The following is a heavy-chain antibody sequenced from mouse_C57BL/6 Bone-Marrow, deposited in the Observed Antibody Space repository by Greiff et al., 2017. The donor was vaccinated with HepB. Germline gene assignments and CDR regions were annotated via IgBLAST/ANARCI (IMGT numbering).Heavy chain of an antibody. Sequence: EVQLQQPGGGLVKPGGSLKLSCAASGFTFSDYGMHWVRQAPEKGLEWVAYISSGSSTIYYADTVKGRFTISRDNAKNTLFLQMTSLRSEDTAMYYCAREWSNYLYYFDYWGQGTTLTVSS. J-gene: IGHJ2*01. V-gene: IGHV5-17*01. CDR1: GFTFSDYG. D-gene: IGHD2-5*01. CDR2: ISSGSSTI. CDR3: AREWSNYLYYFDY.